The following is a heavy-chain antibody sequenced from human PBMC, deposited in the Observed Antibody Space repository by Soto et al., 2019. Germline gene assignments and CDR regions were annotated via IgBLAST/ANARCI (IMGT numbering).Heavy chain of an antibody. CDR3: AREPATAKPEGVDF. CDR1: GYTFSDYY. CDR2: INPNSGGT. J-gene: IGHJ4*02. D-gene: IGHD1-1*01. V-gene: IGHV1-2*02. Sequence: ASVKVSCKASGYTFSDYYIHWVRQAPGQGLEWMGWINPNSGGTKYAPKFQGGATMTRDTSITTAYMELSRLRSGDTAVYYCAREPATAKPEGVDFWGQGTLVTVSS.